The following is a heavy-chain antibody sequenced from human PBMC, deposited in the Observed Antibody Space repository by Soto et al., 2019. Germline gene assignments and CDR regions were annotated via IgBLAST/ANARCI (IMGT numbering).Heavy chain of an antibody. CDR3: ARDAEAMAGSYLDS. V-gene: IGHV4-59*12. CDR2: ISYSGST. D-gene: IGHD6-19*01. J-gene: IGHJ4*02. Sequence: QVQLQESGPGLVKPSETLTLTCTVSGGSITSSDWNWIRQPPGKGLEWIGYISYSGSTTYSPSLKSLVTISRDTSKNQLSLRLTSMTAADAAVYFCARDAEAMAGSYLDSWGQGTLVTVSS. CDR1: GGSITSSD.